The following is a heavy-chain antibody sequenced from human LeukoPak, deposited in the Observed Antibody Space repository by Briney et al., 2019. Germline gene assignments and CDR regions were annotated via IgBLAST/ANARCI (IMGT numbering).Heavy chain of an antibody. J-gene: IGHJ4*02. CDR3: ARGAYGDYVPDY. CDR1: GGSISSSSYY. V-gene: IGHV4-39*07. D-gene: IGHD4-17*01. Sequence: PSETLSLTCTVSGGSISSSSYYWGWIRQPPGKGLEWIGNIYYGGSTYYNPSLKSRLTISVDTSKNQFSLKLSSVTAADTAVYYCARGAYGDYVPDYWGQGTLVTVSS. CDR2: IYYGGST.